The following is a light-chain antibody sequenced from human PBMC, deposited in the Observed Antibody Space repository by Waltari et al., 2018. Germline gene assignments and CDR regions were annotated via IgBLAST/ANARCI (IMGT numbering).Light chain of an antibody. Sequence: EIVLTQSPGTLSLSPGERATLSCRASEYVSGSYLAWYQQRPGRALRLLIYGASLRATGVPERFSGSGSGTDFTLTISRLESEDFAMYYCQLYGRSLGLTFGQGTRLE. CDR1: EYVSGSY. CDR3: QLYGRSLGLT. J-gene: IGKJ5*01. CDR2: GAS. V-gene: IGKV3-20*01.